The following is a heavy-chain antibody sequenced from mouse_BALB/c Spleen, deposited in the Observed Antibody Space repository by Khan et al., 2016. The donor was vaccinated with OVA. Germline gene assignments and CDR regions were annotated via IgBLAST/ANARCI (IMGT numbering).Heavy chain of an antibody. CDR2: INTYTGEP. Sequence: QIQLVQSGPELKKPGETVKISCKASGYTFTNYGVNWVKQAPGKGLKWLGWINTYTGEPTFADDFKGRFAFSLEASASTAYLQINNLKNEDTAPYFCARGGRRAMDYWGQGTSVTVSS. CDR1: GYTFTNYG. V-gene: IGHV9-3-1*01. J-gene: IGHJ4*01. D-gene: IGHD3-3*01. CDR3: ARGGRRAMDY.